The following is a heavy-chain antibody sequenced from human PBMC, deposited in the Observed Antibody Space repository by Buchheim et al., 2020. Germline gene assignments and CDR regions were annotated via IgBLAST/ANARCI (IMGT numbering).Heavy chain of an antibody. J-gene: IGHJ5*02. D-gene: IGHD3-22*01. Sequence: QVQLVQSGAEVKKPGASVNVSCKASGYTFTGYYIHWVRQAPGQGLDWMGWINIYSGDTSYDQKFQGRVTMTRDTSVTTAHMRLIGLTSDDTAVYYCVRDRSLTTSGYNHWGQGT. CDR1: GYTFTGYY. CDR3: VRDRSLTTSGYNH. V-gene: IGHV1-2*02. CDR2: INIYSGDT.